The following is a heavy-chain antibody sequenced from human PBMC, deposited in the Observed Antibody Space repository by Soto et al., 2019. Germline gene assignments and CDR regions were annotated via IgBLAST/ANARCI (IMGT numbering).Heavy chain of an antibody. D-gene: IGHD3-16*01. V-gene: IGHV1-8*01. CDR1: GYTFSDFD. CDR3: ARGNPFNYAGFDV. CDR2: MNAKSGDT. J-gene: IGHJ6*02. Sequence: DLAQSGAEVKRPGASVKVSCKASGYTFSDFDINWLRQAAGQGPEWMGWMNAKSGDTFSAQRLQGKFNMTWDTSLSTAYMEVGSLTSDDAAIYYCARGNPFNYAGFDVWGQGTTVAVSS.